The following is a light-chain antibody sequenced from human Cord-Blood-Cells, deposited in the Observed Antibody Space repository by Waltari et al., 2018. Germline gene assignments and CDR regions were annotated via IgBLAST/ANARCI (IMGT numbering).Light chain of an antibody. J-gene: IGKJ2*01. V-gene: IGKV3-15*01. CDR1: QSVSSN. Sequence: EIVMTQSPATLSVSPGERATLSCRASQSVSSNLARYQQKPGQAPRLLIYGASTRATGIPARFSGSGSGTEFTLTISSLQSEDFAVYYCQQYNNWPPVYTFGQGTKLEIK. CDR2: GAS. CDR3: QQYNNWPPVYT.